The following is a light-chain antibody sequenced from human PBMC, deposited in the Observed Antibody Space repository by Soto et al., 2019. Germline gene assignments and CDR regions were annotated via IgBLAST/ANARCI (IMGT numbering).Light chain of an antibody. Sequence: DIQMTQSPSSLSASVGDRDTITCRAIQDISNSLAWYQQKPGKVPKVLLSAKSLLQSGVPARFSGSGSGTDFTLTISSQQPEDVATYYSQNYKSTTLTFRGKTNVDI. CDR1: QDISNS. CDR3: QNYKSTTLT. V-gene: IGKV1-27*01. J-gene: IGKJ4*02. CDR2: AKS.